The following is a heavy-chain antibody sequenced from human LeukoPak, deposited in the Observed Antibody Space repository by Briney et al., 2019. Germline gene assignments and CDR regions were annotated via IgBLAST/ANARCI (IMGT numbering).Heavy chain of an antibody. CDR2: IYYSGST. CDR3: ARVEWELLSGYYFDY. D-gene: IGHD1-26*01. CDR1: GGSISSYY. V-gene: IGHV4-59*01. J-gene: IGHJ4*02. Sequence: PSETLSLTCTVSGGSISSYYWSWIRQPPGKGLEWIGYIYYSGSTNYNPSLKSRVTISVDTSKNQFSLKLSSVTAADTAVYYCARVEWELLSGYYFDYWGQGTLVTVSS.